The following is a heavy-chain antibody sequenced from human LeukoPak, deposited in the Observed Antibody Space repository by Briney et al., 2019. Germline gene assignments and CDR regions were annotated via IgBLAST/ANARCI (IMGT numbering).Heavy chain of an antibody. CDR3: ARVDY. V-gene: IGHV3-7*01. J-gene: IGHJ4*02. CDR1: GFIFSSYW. Sequence: PGGSLRLSCAASGFIFSSYWMTWVRQAPGKGLEWVANIKQDGSEKHYMDSVKGRFTISRDNAKNSLYLQMNSLRAEDTAVYYCARVDYWGQGTLVTVSP. CDR2: IKQDGSEK.